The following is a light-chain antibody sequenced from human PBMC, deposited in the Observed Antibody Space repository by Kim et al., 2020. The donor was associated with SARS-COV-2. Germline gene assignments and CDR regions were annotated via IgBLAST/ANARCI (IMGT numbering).Light chain of an antibody. CDR2: AAS. Sequence: ASVGDRVTITCRASQGINNFVAWYQHRPGKAPRVLIYAASTLHSGVPSRFSGSGSGTDFTLTISSLQPEDVATYYCQKYNCAPWTFGQGTKVDIK. CDR3: QKYNCAPWT. CDR1: QGINNF. V-gene: IGKV1-27*01. J-gene: IGKJ1*01.